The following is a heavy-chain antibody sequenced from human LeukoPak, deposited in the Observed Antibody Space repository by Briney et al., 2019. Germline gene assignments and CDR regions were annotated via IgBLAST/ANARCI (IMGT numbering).Heavy chain of an antibody. J-gene: IGHJ4*02. D-gene: IGHD3-10*01. V-gene: IGHV3-66*02. CDR1: GFPVSSNY. Sequence: GSLRLSCAASGFPVSSNYMSWVRQAPGKGLEWVSVIYSGGSTYYADSVKGRFTISRDKSKNTLYLQMNSLRAEDTAVYYCARGGDGSGSLGQFDYWGQGTLVTVSS. CDR2: IYSGGST. CDR3: ARGGDGSGSLGQFDY.